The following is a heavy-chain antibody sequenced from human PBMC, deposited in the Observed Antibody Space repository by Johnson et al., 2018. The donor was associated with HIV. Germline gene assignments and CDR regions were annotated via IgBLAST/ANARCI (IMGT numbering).Heavy chain of an antibody. Sequence: QVQLVESGGGLVKPGGSLRLSCTASEFSFSDYSLRCLRQAPGKGLNWVSCVSVSGSIDYADSVKARFTISRDNAKNSLYLQMNSLRDEDMALYFCAKEGGRGGWYSYAFDIWGRGTMVTVSS. D-gene: IGHD6-19*01. CDR1: EFSFSDYS. J-gene: IGHJ3*02. V-gene: IGHV3-11*01. CDR3: AKEGGRGGWYSYAFDI. CDR2: VSVSGSI.